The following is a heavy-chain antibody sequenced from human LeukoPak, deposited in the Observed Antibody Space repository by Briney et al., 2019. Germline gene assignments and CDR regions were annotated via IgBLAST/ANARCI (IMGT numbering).Heavy chain of an antibody. Sequence: GGSLRLSCAASGFTFSDHWMSWVRQVPGKGLEWVADIKKDGSEKNEVDSAKGRFTISRDNAKNSLYLEMNSLRAEDTAVYYCARDHRRGSGSYFDYWGQGTLVTVSS. J-gene: IGHJ4*02. CDR3: ARDHRRGSGSYFDY. D-gene: IGHD3-10*01. V-gene: IGHV3-7*01. CDR2: IKKDGSEK. CDR1: GFTFSDHW.